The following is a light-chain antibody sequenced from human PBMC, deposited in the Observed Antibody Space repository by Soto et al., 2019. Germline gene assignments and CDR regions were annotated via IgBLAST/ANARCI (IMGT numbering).Light chain of an antibody. CDR1: QSVSSN. J-gene: IGKJ1*01. CDR2: GAS. CDR3: QQYNNWPPRT. V-gene: IGKV3-15*01. Sequence: EIVMTQSPATLSVSPGERATLSCRASQSVSSNLAWYQQKPGQAPRLLIYGASTMATGNPARFSGSGSGTDCTFTISSLQSEDFAVYYCQQYNNWPPRTFGQGTKVEIK.